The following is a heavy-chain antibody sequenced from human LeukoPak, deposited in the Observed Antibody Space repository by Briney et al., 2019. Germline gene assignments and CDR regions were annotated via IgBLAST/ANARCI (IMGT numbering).Heavy chain of an antibody. CDR1: GFTFSNYW. CDR2: IKFDGVKT. CDR3: VTWRWAQSDFEY. Sequence: GGSLRLSCAASGFTFSNYWMSWVRQAPRKGLEWVASIKFDGVKTEYVDSVKGRFTISRDNAKNSVYLQMNSLRAEDTAIYYCVTWRWAQSDFEYWGQGTLVTVSS. J-gene: IGHJ4*02. D-gene: IGHD5-24*01. V-gene: IGHV3-7*03.